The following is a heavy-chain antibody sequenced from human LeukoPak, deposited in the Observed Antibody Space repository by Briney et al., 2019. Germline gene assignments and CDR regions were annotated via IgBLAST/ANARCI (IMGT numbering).Heavy chain of an antibody. D-gene: IGHD3-9*01. Sequence: ASVKVSCKASGYTFTRYGISWVRQAPRQGLERMGWISAYNGNTNYAQKLQGRVTMTTDTSTSTAYMELRSLRSDDTAVYYCARVREGVYNYYDILTGPPENYYCMDVWGKGTTVTVSS. V-gene: IGHV1-18*01. CDR3: ARVREGVYNYYDILTGPPENYYCMDV. J-gene: IGHJ6*03. CDR1: GYTFTRYG. CDR2: ISAYNGNT.